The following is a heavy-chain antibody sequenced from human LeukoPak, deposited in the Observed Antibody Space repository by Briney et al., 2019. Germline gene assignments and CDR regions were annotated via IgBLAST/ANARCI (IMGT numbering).Heavy chain of an antibody. CDR3: ARVTYYYDSSGYSEGDAFDI. J-gene: IGHJ3*02. D-gene: IGHD3-22*01. V-gene: IGHV3-23*01. Sequence: GRSLRLSCAASGFTFSDYYMSWVRQAPGKGLEWVSTIGGSGVSTYYADSVKGRFSISRDNSKNTLYLQMNSLRAEDTAVCYCARVTYYYDSSGYSEGDAFDIWGQGTMVTVSS. CDR1: GFTFSDYY. CDR2: IGGSGVST.